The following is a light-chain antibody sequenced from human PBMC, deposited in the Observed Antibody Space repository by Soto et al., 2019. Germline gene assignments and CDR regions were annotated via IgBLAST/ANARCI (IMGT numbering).Light chain of an antibody. Sequence: QSALTQPASVSGSPGQSITISCSGTSSDVGAYNYVSWYQQHPGKVPKLIIYEVSIRPSGVSDRFSGSKSANTASLTISGLRAEDEAAYYCLSYTTSDTFLFGGGTKLTVL. CDR1: SSDVGAYNY. V-gene: IGLV2-14*03. CDR3: LSYTTSDTFL. CDR2: EVS. J-gene: IGLJ2*01.